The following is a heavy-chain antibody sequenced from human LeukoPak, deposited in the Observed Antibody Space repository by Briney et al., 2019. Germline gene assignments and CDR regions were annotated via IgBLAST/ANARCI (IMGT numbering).Heavy chain of an antibody. J-gene: IGHJ3*02. CDR3: AREISRTGAFDI. D-gene: IGHD3-3*02. Sequence: SETLSLTCAVYGGSFSGYYWSWIRQPPGKGLEWIGEINHSGSTNYNPSLKSRVTISVDTSKNQFSLKLSSVTAADTAVYYCAREISRTGAFDIWAKGQWSPSLQ. CDR1: GGSFSGYY. V-gene: IGHV4-34*01. CDR2: INHSGST.